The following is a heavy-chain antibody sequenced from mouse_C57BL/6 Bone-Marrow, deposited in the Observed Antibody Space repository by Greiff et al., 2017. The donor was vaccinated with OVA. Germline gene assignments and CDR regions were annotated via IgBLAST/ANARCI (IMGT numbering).Heavy chain of an antibody. CDR1: GFTFSSYA. D-gene: IGHD1-1*01. V-gene: IGHV5-4*01. J-gene: IGHJ3*01. CDR2: ISDGGSYT. Sequence: EVQGVESGGGLVKPGGSLKLSCAASGFTFSSYAMSWVRQTPEKRLEWVATISDGGSYTYYPDNVKGRFTISRDNAKNNLYLQMSHLKSEDTAMYYCARGVWYYGGSYDFAYWGQGTLVTVSA. CDR3: ARGVWYYGGSYDFAY.